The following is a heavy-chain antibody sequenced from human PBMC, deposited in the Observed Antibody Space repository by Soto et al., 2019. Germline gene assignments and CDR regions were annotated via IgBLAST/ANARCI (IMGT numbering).Heavy chain of an antibody. Sequence: SETLSLTCTVSGGSISSGGYYWGWIRQHPGKGLEWIGYIYYSGSTYYNPSLKSRVTISVDTSKNQFSLKLSSVTAADTAVYYCARANDFWSGYYNSFLSWFDPWGQGTLVTVSS. V-gene: IGHV4-31*03. J-gene: IGHJ5*02. CDR1: GGSISSGGYY. D-gene: IGHD3-3*01. CDR3: ARANDFWSGYYNSFLSWFDP. CDR2: IYYSGST.